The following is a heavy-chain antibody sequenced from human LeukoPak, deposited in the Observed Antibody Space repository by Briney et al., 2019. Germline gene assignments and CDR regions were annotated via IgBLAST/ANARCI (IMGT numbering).Heavy chain of an antibody. J-gene: IGHJ4*02. Sequence: GGSLRLSCAASGFTFSSYGMHWVRQAPGKGLEWVAVISYDGSNKYYADSVKGRFTISRDNAKNSLYLQMNSLRAEDTAVYYCARIPSLKYSGYESGYWGQGTLVTVSS. CDR1: GFTFSSYG. D-gene: IGHD5-12*01. CDR3: ARIPSLKYSGYESGY. V-gene: IGHV3-30*03. CDR2: ISYDGSNK.